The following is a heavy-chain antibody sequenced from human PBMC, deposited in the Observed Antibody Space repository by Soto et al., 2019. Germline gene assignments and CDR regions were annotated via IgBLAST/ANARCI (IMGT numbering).Heavy chain of an antibody. CDR2: INYSGST. CDR1: CGSISSYY. CDR3: ARDGLGFLDY. V-gene: IGHV4-59*01. J-gene: IGHJ4*02. D-gene: IGHD3-3*01. Sequence: QVQLQESGPGLVKPSETLSLTCTVSCGSISSYYWSWIRQPPGKGLEWIGYINYSGSTNDNSSLKSRVTISVDTSKDQFSPKLSSVTAAETAVYYCARDGLGFLDYWGQGTLVTVSS.